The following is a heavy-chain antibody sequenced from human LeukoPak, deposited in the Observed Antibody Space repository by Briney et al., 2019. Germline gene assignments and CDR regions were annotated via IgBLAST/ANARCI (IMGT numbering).Heavy chain of an antibody. CDR1: GFTFSSYA. V-gene: IGHV3-23*01. J-gene: IGHJ5*02. Sequence: GGSLRLSCAASGFTFSSYAMSWVRQAPGKGLEWVAVISRGGGSTYYADSVKGRFTIARDNSKNTLYLQMNGLRVEDTAVYYCAKRPAMIVVVANWFDPWGQGTLVTVSS. D-gene: IGHD3-22*01. CDR2: ISRGGGST. CDR3: AKRPAMIVVVANWFDP.